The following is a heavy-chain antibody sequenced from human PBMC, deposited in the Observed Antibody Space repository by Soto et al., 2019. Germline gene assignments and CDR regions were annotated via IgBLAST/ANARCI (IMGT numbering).Heavy chain of an antibody. CDR1: GFTFSSYA. V-gene: IGHV3-23*01. D-gene: IGHD1-26*01. CDR3: AKARSSTTFDY. J-gene: IGHJ4*02. CDR2: MSGSGDST. Sequence: LRLSCAASGFTFSSYAMNWVRQAPGKGLEWVSAMSGSGDSTYYADSVKGRFTISRDNSKNTLHLQMNSLRAEDTAVYYCAKARSSTTFDYWGQGTLVTVSS.